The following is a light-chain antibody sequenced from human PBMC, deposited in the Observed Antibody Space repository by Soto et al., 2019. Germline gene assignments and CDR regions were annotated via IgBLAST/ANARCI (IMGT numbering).Light chain of an antibody. V-gene: IGKV1-5*03. J-gene: IGKJ2*01. Sequence: DIQMTQSPSTLSASVGDRVTITCRATQSVGDRLAWYQQKPGKAPKFLIYQSSDLESGVPSRFSGTRSGTEFTLTINTLQPDDFATYYCQQYYGYPATFGQGTKLEIK. CDR2: QSS. CDR3: QQYYGYPAT. CDR1: QSVGDR.